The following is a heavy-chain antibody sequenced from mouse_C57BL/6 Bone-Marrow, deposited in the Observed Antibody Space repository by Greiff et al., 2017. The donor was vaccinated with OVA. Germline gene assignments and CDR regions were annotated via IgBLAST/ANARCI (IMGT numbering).Heavy chain of an antibody. CDR1: GYSITSGYY. CDR3: ARAYYGSSQLGFAY. V-gene: IGHV3-6*01. D-gene: IGHD1-1*01. J-gene: IGHJ3*01. Sequence: EVQLVESGPGLVKPSQSLSLTCSVTGYSITSGYYWNWIRQFPGNKLEWMGYISYDGSNNYNPSLKNRISITRDTSKNQFFLKLNSVTTEDTATYYCARAYYGSSQLGFAYWGQGTLVTVSA. CDR2: ISYDGSN.